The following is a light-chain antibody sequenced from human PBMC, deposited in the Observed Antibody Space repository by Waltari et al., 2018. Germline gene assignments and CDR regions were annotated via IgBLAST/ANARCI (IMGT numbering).Light chain of an antibody. Sequence: EIVLTLSPATLSLSPGERATLSCRASQSVRSYLAWYQQKPGQAPRLLIYDASNRATGIPARFSGSGSGTDFTLTISSLEPEDFAVYYCQQRSNWPPWTFGQGTKVEIK. J-gene: IGKJ1*01. CDR1: QSVRSY. CDR2: DAS. V-gene: IGKV3-11*01. CDR3: QQRSNWPPWT.